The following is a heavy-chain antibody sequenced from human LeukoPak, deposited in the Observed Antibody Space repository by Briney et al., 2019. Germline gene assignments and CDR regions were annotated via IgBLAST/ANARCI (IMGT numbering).Heavy chain of an antibody. CDR2: ISLTSNDI. D-gene: IGHD2/OR15-2a*01. Sequence: GGSLRLSCAASGFTFSSYAMNWVRQAPGKGLEWVSSISLTSNDIYYAASVRGRFIISRDNAQNLLSLQMNSLRAEDTALYYCARGDTSLQRNDALDIWGQGTMVSVSS. V-gene: IGHV3-21*01. CDR1: GFTFSSYA. CDR3: ARGDTSLQRNDALDI. J-gene: IGHJ3*02.